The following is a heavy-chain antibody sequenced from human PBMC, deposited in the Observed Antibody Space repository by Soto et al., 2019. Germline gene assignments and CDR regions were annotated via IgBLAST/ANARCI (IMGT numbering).Heavy chain of an antibody. CDR3: LPGWPVI. J-gene: IGHJ4*02. CDR1: GFTFSTSK. V-gene: IGHV3-48*01. Sequence: EVQVVESGGDLVQPGGSLRLSCAASGFTFSTSKMHWVRQAPGKGLEWVSSITSGGTTMYYADSVKGRFTISRDDALNLLYLQRNSLRVEDTAVYYCLPGWPVIWGQGTLVTVSS. CDR2: ITSGGTTM.